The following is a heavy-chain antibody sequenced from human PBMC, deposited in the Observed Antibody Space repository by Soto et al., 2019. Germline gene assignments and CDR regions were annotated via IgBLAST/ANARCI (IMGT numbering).Heavy chain of an antibody. CDR2: SSAYNGNT. J-gene: IGHJ4*02. D-gene: IGHD3-10*01. CDR1: GYTFTSYG. Sequence: QVQLVQSGAEVKKPGASVKVSCKASGYTFTSYGISWVRQAPGQGLEWMGWSSAYNGNTNYAQKLHGRVTMTTDTSTSTAYMELRSLRSDATAVYYCARDLPRADSYCSGVFDYWGQGTLVTVSS. V-gene: IGHV1-18*01. CDR3: ARDLPRADSYCSGVFDY.